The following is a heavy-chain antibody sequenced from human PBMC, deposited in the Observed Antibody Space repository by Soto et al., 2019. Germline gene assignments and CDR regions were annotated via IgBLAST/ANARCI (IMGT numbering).Heavy chain of an antibody. CDR3: ARVPEGITDFDY. D-gene: IGHD1-20*01. V-gene: IGHV3-48*04. CDR2: INAPGETK. CDR1: GFTFSNYG. J-gene: IGHJ4*02. Sequence: EVQLVESGGGLVQPGGSLRLSCAASGFTFSNYGMNWARQAPGRGLEWVTHINAPGETKSNSKSGKGRFTISKDDAKNSLYLQMNRLTTDDTAVYYCARVPEGITDFDYWGQGTLVTVSS.